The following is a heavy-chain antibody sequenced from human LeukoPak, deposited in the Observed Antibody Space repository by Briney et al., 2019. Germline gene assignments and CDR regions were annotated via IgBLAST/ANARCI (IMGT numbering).Heavy chain of an antibody. Sequence: GGSLRLSCAASGFTFSTYAINWVRQAPGKGLEWVSGINWNGGSTGYADSAKGRFTISRDNAKNSLYLQMNSLRAEDTALYYCGRGYYLDYYYYYIDVWGKGTTVTVSS. D-gene: IGHD3-22*01. CDR3: GRGYYLDYYYYYIDV. CDR1: GFTFSTYA. CDR2: INWNGGST. J-gene: IGHJ6*03. V-gene: IGHV3-20*04.